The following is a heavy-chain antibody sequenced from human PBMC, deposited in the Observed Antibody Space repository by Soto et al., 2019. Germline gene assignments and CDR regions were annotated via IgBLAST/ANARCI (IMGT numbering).Heavy chain of an antibody. Sequence: PSETLSLTCTVSGGSISSYYWSWIRQPPGKGLEWIGYIYYSGSTNYNPSLKSRVTISVDTSKNQFSLKLSSVTAADTAVYYCARTTYGYYAAFDIWGQGTRVTVSS. V-gene: IGHV4-59*01. CDR3: ARTTYGYYAAFDI. D-gene: IGHD4-17*01. CDR2: IYYSGST. J-gene: IGHJ3*02. CDR1: GGSISSYY.